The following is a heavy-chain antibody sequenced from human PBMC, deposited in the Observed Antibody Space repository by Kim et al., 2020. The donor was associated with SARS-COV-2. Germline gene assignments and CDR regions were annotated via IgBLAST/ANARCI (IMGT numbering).Heavy chain of an antibody. CDR2: INTNTGNP. Sequence: ASVKVSCKASGYTFTSYAMNWVRQAPGQGLEWMGWINTNTGNPTYAQGFTGRFVFSLDTSVSTAYLQISSLKAEDTAVYYCARARKLWFGELYPPIDYWGQGTLVTVSS. V-gene: IGHV7-4-1*02. D-gene: IGHD3-10*01. J-gene: IGHJ4*02. CDR3: ARARKLWFGELYPPIDY. CDR1: GYTFTSYA.